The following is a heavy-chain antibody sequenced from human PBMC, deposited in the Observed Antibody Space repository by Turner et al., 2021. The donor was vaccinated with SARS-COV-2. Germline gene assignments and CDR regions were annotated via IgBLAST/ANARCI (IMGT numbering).Heavy chain of an antibody. CDR3: ARVNYGGVTVRDYYSYYGMDV. Sequence: QVQLQQWGAGLLKPSETLSLTCAASGGSFMGYYWSWIRQSPGKGLEWIGEISHSGSTTYNPSLKSRVTLSVDRSKIQFSLRLSSVTAADTAVYYCARVNYGGVTVRDYYSYYGMDVWGQGTTVTVS. CDR2: ISHSGST. D-gene: IGHD2-21*02. CDR1: GGSFMGYY. V-gene: IGHV4-34*01. J-gene: IGHJ6*02.